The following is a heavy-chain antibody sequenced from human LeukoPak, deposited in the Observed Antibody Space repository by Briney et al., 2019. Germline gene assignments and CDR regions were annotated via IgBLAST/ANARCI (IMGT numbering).Heavy chain of an antibody. CDR2: IYHSGST. CDR3: ASTRGNFPYSSSWVDY. J-gene: IGHJ4*02. CDR1: GYSISSGYY. Sequence: PSETLSLTCTVSGYSISSGYYWGWIRQPPGKGLEWIGSIYHSGSTYYNPSLKSRVTISVDTSKNQFSLKLSSVTAADTAVYYCASTRGNFPYSSSWVDYWGQGTLVTVSS. V-gene: IGHV4-38-2*02. D-gene: IGHD6-6*01.